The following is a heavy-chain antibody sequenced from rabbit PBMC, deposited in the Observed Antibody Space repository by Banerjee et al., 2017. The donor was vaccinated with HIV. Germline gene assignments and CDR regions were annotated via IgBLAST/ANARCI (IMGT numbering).Heavy chain of an antibody. J-gene: IGHJ2*01. CDR3: ARNYVNAFDP. D-gene: IGHD1-1*01. CDR1: GFSFSSSYW. CDR2: IYAGSSGTT. Sequence: QEQLEESGGDLVKPEGSLTLTCTASGFSFSSSYWIYWVRQAPGKGLEWIACIYAGSSGTTYYASWAKGRFTISKTSSTTVTLQMTSLTAADTATYFCARNYVNAFDPWGPGTLVTVS. V-gene: IGHV1S45*01.